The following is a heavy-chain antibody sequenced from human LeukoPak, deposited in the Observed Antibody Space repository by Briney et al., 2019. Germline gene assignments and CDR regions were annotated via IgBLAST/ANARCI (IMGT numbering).Heavy chain of an antibody. CDR1: GGSITNTNY. CDR2: VNLQGST. CDR3: AREEVPHGFDI. V-gene: IGHV4-4*02. J-gene: IGHJ3*02. Sequence: SGTLSLTCGVSGGSITNTNYWTWVRQPPGKGLEWIGEVNLQGSTNYNPSLMGRVAIAVDTSENHISLQLTSVTAADTAVYYCAREEVPHGFDIWGQGTMVTVSS.